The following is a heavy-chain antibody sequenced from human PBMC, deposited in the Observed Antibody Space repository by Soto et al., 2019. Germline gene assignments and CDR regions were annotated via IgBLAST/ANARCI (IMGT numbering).Heavy chain of an antibody. J-gene: IGHJ4*02. V-gene: IGHV3-30*18. CDR2: ISYDGSNK. D-gene: IGHD5-12*01. CDR3: AKGIVATSNDY. Sequence: QVQLVESGGAVVQPGRALTLPSAASGFTFSSYGMHWVRQAPGKGLEWVAVISYDGSNKYYAGSVKGRFTISRDNSKDSLDLQMNSLRAEETAVYYCAKGIVATSNDYGGQGTLVTVSS. CDR1: GFTFSSYG.